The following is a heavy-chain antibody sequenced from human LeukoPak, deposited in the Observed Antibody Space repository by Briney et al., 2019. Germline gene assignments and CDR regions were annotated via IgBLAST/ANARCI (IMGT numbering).Heavy chain of an antibody. CDR2: ISGSGGST. D-gene: IGHD4-23*01. Sequence: PGRSLRLSCAASGFTFSSYGMHWVRQAPGKGLERVSAISGSGGSTYYADSVKGRFTISRDNSKNTVLLQVNSLRAEDTAVYYCAKDPEGNGGYYFDYWGQGTLVTVSS. J-gene: IGHJ4*02. CDR1: GFTFSSYG. CDR3: AKDPEGNGGYYFDY. V-gene: IGHV3-23*01.